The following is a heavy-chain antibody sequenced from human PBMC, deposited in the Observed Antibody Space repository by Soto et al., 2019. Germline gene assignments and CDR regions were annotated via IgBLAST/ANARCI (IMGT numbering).Heavy chain of an antibody. CDR3: AKEHCSSTSCYTQTGYYYYGMDV. CDR1: GFTFSCYA. V-gene: IGHV3-23*01. Sequence: GGSLRLSCAASGFTFSCYAMSWVRQAPGKGLEWVSVISGSGGSTYYADSVKGRFTISRDNSKNTLYLQMNSLRAEDTAVYYCAKEHCSSTSCYTQTGYYYYGMDVWGQGTTVTVSS. D-gene: IGHD2-2*02. J-gene: IGHJ6*02. CDR2: ISGSGGST.